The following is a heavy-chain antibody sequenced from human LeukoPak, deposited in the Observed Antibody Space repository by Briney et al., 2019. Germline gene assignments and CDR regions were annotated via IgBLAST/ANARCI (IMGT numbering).Heavy chain of an antibody. CDR2: IYYSGST. CDR1: GGSISSSSYY. D-gene: IGHD2-15*01. V-gene: IGHV4-39*01. J-gene: IGHJ4*02. Sequence: SETLSLTCTVSGGSISSSSYYWGWIRQPPGKGLEWIGSIYYSGSTHYNPSLKSRVTISVDTSKNQFSLKLSSVTAADTAVYFCAGYCSGGSCSFDYWGQGTLVTVSS. CDR3: AGYCSGGSCSFDY.